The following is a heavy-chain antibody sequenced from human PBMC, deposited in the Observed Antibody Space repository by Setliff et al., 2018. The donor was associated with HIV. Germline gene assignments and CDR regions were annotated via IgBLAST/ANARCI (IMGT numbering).Heavy chain of an antibody. D-gene: IGHD2-2*01. Sequence: GGSLRLSCAASGFTFSNYAMSWVRQAPGKGLEWVSAITGSGRTTYYADSVKGRFTISRDNAKNSLYLQMNSLRSEDTAVYYCARDFGGYCSSMSCPGLFDPWGQGTLVTVSS. CDR2: ITGSGRTT. CDR3: ARDFGGYCSSMSCPGLFDP. J-gene: IGHJ5*02. CDR1: GFTFSNYA. V-gene: IGHV3-23*01.